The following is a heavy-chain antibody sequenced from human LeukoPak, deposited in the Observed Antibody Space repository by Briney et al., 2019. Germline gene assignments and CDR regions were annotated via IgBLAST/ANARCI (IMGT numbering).Heavy chain of an antibody. V-gene: IGHV3-21*01. Sequence: PGGSLRLSCAASGFTFSSYSMNWVRQAPGKGLEWASSISSSSSYIYYADSVKGRFTISRDNAKNSLYLQMNSPRAEDTAVYYCARDRRGSYYNVAYYYYMDVWGKGTTVTVSS. CDR2: ISSSSSYI. D-gene: IGHD3-10*01. CDR1: GFTFSSYS. J-gene: IGHJ6*03. CDR3: ARDRRGSYYNVAYYYYMDV.